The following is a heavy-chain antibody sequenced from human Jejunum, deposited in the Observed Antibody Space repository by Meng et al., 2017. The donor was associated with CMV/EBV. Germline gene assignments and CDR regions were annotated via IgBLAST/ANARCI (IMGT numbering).Heavy chain of an antibody. V-gene: IGHV4-31*02. J-gene: IGHJ4*02. CDR2: VYYSGST. D-gene: IGHD5/OR15-5a*01. CDR1: GVSISSAGYY. CDR3: ARRVPGLHYFDY. Sequence: SGVSISSAGYYWTWIRHHPGKGLEWIGYVYYSGSTYYNPSLRSRVTISLDTSKNEFSLKLYSVIAADTALYYCARRVPGLHYFDYWGQGSLGTVSS.